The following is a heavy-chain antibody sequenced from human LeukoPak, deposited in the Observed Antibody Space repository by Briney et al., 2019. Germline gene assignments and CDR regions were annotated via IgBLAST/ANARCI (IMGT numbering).Heavy chain of an antibody. Sequence: ASVKVSCKASGFTLIDYIHWVRQDPRQGLQWMGWIKANSGDTEYAQKFQGRVTMTRDTSISTVYMELSSLRSDDTAVYYCARADSVPAGDYHYWYMDVWGKGTKVTVSS. CDR3: ARADSVPAGDYHYWYMDV. J-gene: IGHJ6*03. CDR1: GFTLIDY. CDR2: IKANSGDT. V-gene: IGHV1-2*02. D-gene: IGHD6-13*01.